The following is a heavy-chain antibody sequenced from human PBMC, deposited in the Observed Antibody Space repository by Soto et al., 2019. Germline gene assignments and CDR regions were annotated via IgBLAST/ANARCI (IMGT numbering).Heavy chain of an antibody. J-gene: IGHJ5*02. CDR2: IYPGDSDT. CDR1: GYSFTSYW. CDR3: ARLSGDSGSPRGFDP. V-gene: IGHV5-51*01. D-gene: IGHD1-26*01. Sequence: ESLKISCKGSGYSFTSYWIGWVRQMPGKGLEWMGIIYPGDSDTRYSPSFQGQVTISADKSISTAYLQWSSLKASDTAMYYCARLSGDSGSPRGFDPWGQGTLVTVSS.